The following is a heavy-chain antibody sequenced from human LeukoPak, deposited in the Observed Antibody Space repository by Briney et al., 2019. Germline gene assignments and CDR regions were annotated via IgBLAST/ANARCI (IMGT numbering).Heavy chain of an antibody. V-gene: IGHV4-59*01. D-gene: IGHD4-4*01. J-gene: IGHJ3*02. CDR2: MYHYGGT. Sequence: SETLSLTCSVSGGSLNSDYWNWVRHPPGKGLEWIGCMYHYGGTNYNPSLKSRVTISIDKPKKQFSLKLISVTAADTAIYYCARVGGMTTVNNAAFDIWGQGTMVTVSS. CDR3: ARVGGMTTVNNAAFDI. CDR1: GGSLNSDY.